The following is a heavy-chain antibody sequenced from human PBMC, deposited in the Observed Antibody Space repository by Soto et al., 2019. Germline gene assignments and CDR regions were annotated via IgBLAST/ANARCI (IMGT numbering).Heavy chain of an antibody. CDR3: ASPGGGYSYHS. D-gene: IGHD5-18*01. CDR1: GLTFSDHY. CDR2: SRNKANSYST. J-gene: IGHJ4*02. Sequence: EVQLVESGGDLVQPGGSLRLSCVASGLTFSDHYMDWVRQTPGKGLEWVGRSRNKANSYSTEYAASVKDRFIISRDDSKDSMYLKLNSLKTEDTAVYYCASPGGGYSYHSWGQGTLVSVSS. V-gene: IGHV3-72*01.